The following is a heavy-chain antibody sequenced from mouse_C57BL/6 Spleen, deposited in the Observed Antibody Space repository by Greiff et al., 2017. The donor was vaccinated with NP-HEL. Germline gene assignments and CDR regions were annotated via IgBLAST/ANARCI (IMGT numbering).Heavy chain of an antibody. J-gene: IGHJ2*01. CDR2: IYPGNSDT. CDR3: TREANWDFDY. Sequence: EVQLQQSGTVLARPGASVKMSCKTSGYTFTSYWMHWVKQRPGQGLEWIGAIYPGNSDTSYNQKFKGKATLTAVTSASTAYMELSSLTNEDSAVYYCTREANWDFDYWGQGTTLTVSS. CDR1: GYTFTSYW. V-gene: IGHV1-5*01. D-gene: IGHD4-1*02.